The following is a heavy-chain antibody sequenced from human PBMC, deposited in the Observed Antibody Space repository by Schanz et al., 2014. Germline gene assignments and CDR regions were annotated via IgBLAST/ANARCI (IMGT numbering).Heavy chain of an antibody. Sequence: EVQLVESGGGLVKPGGSLRLSCVASGVTFSSYAMSWVRQASGKGLEWVSAISGSGASTYYADSVKGRFSISRDLSSNTLYLQMNSLRADDSAIYYCAKDHPSSGWPAFDVWGQGTQVTGSS. CDR2: ISGSGAST. V-gene: IGHV3-23*04. CDR1: GVTFSSYA. D-gene: IGHD6-19*01. CDR3: AKDHPSSGWPAFDV. J-gene: IGHJ4*02.